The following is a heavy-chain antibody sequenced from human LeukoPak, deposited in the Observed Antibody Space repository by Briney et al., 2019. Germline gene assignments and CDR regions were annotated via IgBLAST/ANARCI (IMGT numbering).Heavy chain of an antibody. Sequence: PGRSLRLSCAASGFTFDDYAMHWVRQVPGKRLVWVSRISGDGSVTNYADSVQGRFTISRDNAKNILYLQNCARYSSSSGGAAYYLDYWGHGTLVTVSS. D-gene: IGHD6-6*01. J-gene: IGHJ4*01. CDR1: GFTFDDYA. V-gene: IGHV3-74*01. CDR3: YLDY. CDR2: ISGDGSVT.